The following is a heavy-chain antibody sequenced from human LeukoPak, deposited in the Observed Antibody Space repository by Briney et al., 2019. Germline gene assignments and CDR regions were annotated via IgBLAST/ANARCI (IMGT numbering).Heavy chain of an antibody. CDR1: GYTFTVYY. CDR2: INPNSGGT. V-gene: IGHV1-2*02. CDR3: ARDLFVWEDLRKFDY. D-gene: IGHD1-26*01. J-gene: IGHJ4*02. Sequence: ASVKVSCKASGYTFTVYYMHWVRQAPGQGLEWMGWINPNSGGTNYAQKFQGRVTMTRDTSISTAYMELSRLRSDDTAVYYRARDLFVWEDLRKFDYWGQGTLATVFS.